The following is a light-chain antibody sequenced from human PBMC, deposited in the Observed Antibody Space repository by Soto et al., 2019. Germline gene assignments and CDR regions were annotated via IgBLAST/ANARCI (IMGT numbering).Light chain of an antibody. CDR1: QSVSNY. CDR2: EAS. J-gene: IGKJ1*01. Sequence: ETVLTQSPATLSLSPGERATLSCRASQSVSNYFAWYQQNPGQAPRLLIYEASNRATGIPARFSGSGAGTPFALAISSLRSESFAVYYCQGCFNWPPWTVGEGTEV. V-gene: IGKV3-11*01. CDR3: QGCFNWPPWT.